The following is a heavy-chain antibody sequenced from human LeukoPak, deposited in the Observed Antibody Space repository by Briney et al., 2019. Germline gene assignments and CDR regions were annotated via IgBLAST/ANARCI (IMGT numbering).Heavy chain of an antibody. CDR2: ISGGGDLT. CDR3: AKEYDY. V-gene: IGHV3-23*01. Sequence: GSLGLSCAASGFLFNNYAMSWGRQAPGKGLEWGSGISGGGDLTYYADSEKGRFTISRDNSKNTVYLQMNSLRPEDTAVYYCAKEYDYWGQGTLVTVSS. CDR1: GFLFNNYA. J-gene: IGHJ4*02.